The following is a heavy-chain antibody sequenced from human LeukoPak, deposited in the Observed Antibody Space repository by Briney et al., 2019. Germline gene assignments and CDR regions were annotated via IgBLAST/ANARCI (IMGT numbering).Heavy chain of an antibody. Sequence: HRASLQISCKGSGYSFTSYWIGWVRQMPGKGLEWMGIIYPGDSDTRYSPSFQGQVTISADKSISTAYLQWSSLKASDTAMYYCARLIAVAGTIDYWGQGTLVTVSS. CDR1: GYSFTSYW. V-gene: IGHV5-51*01. CDR2: IYPGDSDT. J-gene: IGHJ4*02. CDR3: ARLIAVAGTIDY. D-gene: IGHD6-19*01.